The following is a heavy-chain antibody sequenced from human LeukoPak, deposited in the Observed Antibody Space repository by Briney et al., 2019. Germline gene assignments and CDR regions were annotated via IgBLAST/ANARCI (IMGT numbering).Heavy chain of an antibody. CDR2: IYYSGST. CDR1: GGSISSYY. V-gene: IGHV4-59*12. D-gene: IGHD3-22*01. CDR3: ARVPKELYYHDSSNAFDI. J-gene: IGHJ3*02. Sequence: SETLSLTCTVSGGSISSYYWSWIRQPPGKGLEWIGYIYYSGSTNYNPSLKSRVTISVDTSTNQFSLKLSSVTAADTAVYYCARVPKELYYHDSSNAFDIWGQGTMVTVSS.